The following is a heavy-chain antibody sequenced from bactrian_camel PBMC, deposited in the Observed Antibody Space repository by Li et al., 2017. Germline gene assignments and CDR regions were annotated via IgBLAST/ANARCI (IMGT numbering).Heavy chain of an antibody. CDR2: ISRDGRT. CDR3: AADLGLCSYTVRWKLIGHMIRL. V-gene: IGHV3S53*01. D-gene: IGHD2*01. Sequence: LVESGGGSVQAGGTLRLSCTASTYNGDCMAWFRQAPGKEREGIAAISRDGRTSYSDSVKGRFTVSQDKGSVTLDLQMNGLKTEDTAVYYCAADLGLCSYTVRWKLIGHMIRLWGQGTQVTVS. J-gene: IGHJ4*01. CDR1: TYNGDC.